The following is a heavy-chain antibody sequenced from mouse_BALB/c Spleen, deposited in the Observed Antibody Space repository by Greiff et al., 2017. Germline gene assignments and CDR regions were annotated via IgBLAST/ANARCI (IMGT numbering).Heavy chain of an antibody. Sequence: VKLVESGAELMKPGASVKISCKATGYTFSSYWIEWVKQRPGHGLEWIGEILPGSGSTNYNEKFKGKATFTADTSSNTAYMQLSSLTSEDSAVYYCARRITTVVADYWGQGTTLTVSS. V-gene: IGHV1-9*01. CDR2: ILPGSGST. CDR1: GYTFSSYW. CDR3: ARRITTVVADY. J-gene: IGHJ2*01. D-gene: IGHD1-1*01.